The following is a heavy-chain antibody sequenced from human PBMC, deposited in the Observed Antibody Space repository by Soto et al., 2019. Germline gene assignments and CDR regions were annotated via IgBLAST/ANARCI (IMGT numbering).Heavy chain of an antibody. Sequence: GGSLRLSCAASGFTFSAYGMHWVRQAPGKGLEWVAVIWYDGSNKYYIDSVKGRFTISRDNSKNTLYLQMNSLRAEDTAVYSCARFKGADSTGYFDYWGQGTPVTVYS. CDR3: ARFKGADSTGYFDY. V-gene: IGHV3-33*01. CDR2: IWYDGSNK. D-gene: IGHD3-22*01. CDR1: GFTFSAYG. J-gene: IGHJ4*02.